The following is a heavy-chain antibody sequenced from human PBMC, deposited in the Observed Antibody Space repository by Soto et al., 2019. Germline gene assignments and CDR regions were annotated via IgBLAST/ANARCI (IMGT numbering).Heavy chain of an antibody. V-gene: IGHV3-23*01. CDR2: ISGSGGST. CDR1: GFTFSSFA. J-gene: IGHJ4*02. CDR3: AKDRYYDSSAPKDYFDY. D-gene: IGHD3-22*01. Sequence: GGSLRLSCAASGFTFSSFAMSWVRQAPGKGLDWVSAISGSGGSTYSADSVKGRFTISRDNSKDTLYLQMNSLRAEDTAVYYCAKDRYYDSSAPKDYFDYWGQGTLVTVSS.